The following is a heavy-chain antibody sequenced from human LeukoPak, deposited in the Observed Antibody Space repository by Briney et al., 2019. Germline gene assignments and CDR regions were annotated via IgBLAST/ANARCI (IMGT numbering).Heavy chain of an antibody. Sequence: PSETLSLTCTVSGGSISSTSHYWGWIRQPPGKGLEWIGSFYYSGNTYYYNPSAKSPATVSVATSQYLCARKVSSVTAADTAVYYGAAIVVVVAATPGDYVTGSGKGTTVTAYS. V-gene: IGHV4-39*06. CDR3: AAIVVVVAATPGDYVTG. CDR2: FYYSGNTY. CDR1: GGSISSTSHY. J-gene: IGHJ6*03. D-gene: IGHD2-15*01.